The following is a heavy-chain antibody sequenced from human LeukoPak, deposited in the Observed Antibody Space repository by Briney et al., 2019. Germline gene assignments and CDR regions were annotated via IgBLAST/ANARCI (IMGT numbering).Heavy chain of an antibody. CDR1: GGSISSYY. CDR3: ARDPFMTTGWGIDY. Sequence: SETLSLTCTVSGGSISSYYWSWIRQPPGKGLEWIGYIYYSGSTNYNPSLKSRVTISVDTSKNQFSLKLSSVTAADTAVYYCARDPFMTTGWGIDYWGQGTLVTVSS. J-gene: IGHJ4*02. CDR2: IYYSGST. D-gene: IGHD4-17*01. V-gene: IGHV4-59*12.